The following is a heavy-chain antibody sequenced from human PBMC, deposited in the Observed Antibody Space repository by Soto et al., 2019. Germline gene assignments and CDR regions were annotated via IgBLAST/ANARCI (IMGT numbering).Heavy chain of an antibody. J-gene: IGHJ4*02. Sequence: EVQLVESGGGLVQPGGSLRLSCAASGFTFSSYWMHWVRQAPGKGLVWVSRINSDGSSTCYADTVKGRFTISRDNTKNTLYLQMNSLRAEDTAVYYCVRTSLVVAAATREDYWGQGTLVTLSS. CDR3: VRTSLVVAAATREDY. V-gene: IGHV3-74*01. D-gene: IGHD2-15*01. CDR1: GFTFSSYW. CDR2: INSDGSST.